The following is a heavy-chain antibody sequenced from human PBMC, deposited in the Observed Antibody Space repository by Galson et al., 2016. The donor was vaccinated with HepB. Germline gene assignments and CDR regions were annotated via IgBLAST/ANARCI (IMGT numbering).Heavy chain of an antibody. Sequence: SLRLSCAACGFSFSTYAMTWVRQAPEKGLEWVSTISPSGDTTSYADSVKGRFTISRDSSKYTLYLQMSSLRPEDTAAYYCVKDQTESDFWSSFYSYFDYWGQGTLVTGSS. J-gene: IGHJ4*02. CDR2: ISPSGDTT. D-gene: IGHD3-3*01. V-gene: IGHV3-23*01. CDR3: VKDQTESDFWSSFYSYFDY. CDR1: GFSFSTYA.